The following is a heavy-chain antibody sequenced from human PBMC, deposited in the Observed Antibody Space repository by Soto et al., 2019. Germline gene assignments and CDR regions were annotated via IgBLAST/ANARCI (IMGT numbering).Heavy chain of an antibody. CDR1: GFTFSSYC. D-gene: IGHD3-16*01. Sequence: GGSLRLSCAASGFTFSSYCMHWVRQAPGKGLEWVAVISYDGSNKYYADSVKGRFTISRDNSKNTLYLQMNSLRAEDTAVYYCAKLELGDYRMDVWGQGTTVTVSS. CDR2: ISYDGSNK. J-gene: IGHJ6*02. CDR3: AKLELGDYRMDV. V-gene: IGHV3-30*18.